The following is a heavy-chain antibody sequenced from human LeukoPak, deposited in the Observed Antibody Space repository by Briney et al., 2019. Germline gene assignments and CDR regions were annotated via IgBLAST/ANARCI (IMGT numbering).Heavy chain of an antibody. Sequence: GGSLRLSCAASGFTLNIYAMNWVRQAPGKGLDWVSSLTRSGRDIYYTDSVKGRFTISRDNSKNTLYLQMNSLRPDDTAVYYCAEIAATDPIDFWGQGTLVTVSS. CDR1: GFTLNIYA. D-gene: IGHD6-13*01. CDR3: AEIAATDPIDF. CDR2: LTRSGRDI. V-gene: IGHV3-23*01. J-gene: IGHJ4*02.